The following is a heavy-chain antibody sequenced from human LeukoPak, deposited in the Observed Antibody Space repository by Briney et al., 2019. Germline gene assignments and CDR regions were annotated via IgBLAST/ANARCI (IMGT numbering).Heavy chain of an antibody. D-gene: IGHD2-2*01. V-gene: IGHV3-30-3*01. CDR2: ISYDGSNK. CDR3: ARDWEDIVVVPAAHNYYYYGMDV. CDR1: GFTFSSYA. J-gene: IGHJ6*02. Sequence: GGSLRLSCAASGFTFSSYAMHWVRQAPGKGLEWVADISYDGSNKYYADSVKGRFTISRDNSKNTLYLQMNSLRAEDTAVYYCARDWEDIVVVPAAHNYYYYGMDVWGQGTTVTVSS.